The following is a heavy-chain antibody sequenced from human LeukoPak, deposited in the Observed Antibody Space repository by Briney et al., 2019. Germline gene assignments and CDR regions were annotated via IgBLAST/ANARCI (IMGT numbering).Heavy chain of an antibody. V-gene: IGHV3-48*03. D-gene: IGHD6-19*01. CDR1: GFTFSSYE. J-gene: IGHJ4*02. CDR3: AKRMYGWYQIDY. Sequence: GGSLRLSCAASGFTFSSYEMNWVRQAPGKGLEWVSYISSSGSTIYYADSVKGRFTISRDNAKNSLYLQMNSLRAEDTAVYFCAKRMYGWYQIDYWGQGTLVTVSS. CDR2: ISSSGSTI.